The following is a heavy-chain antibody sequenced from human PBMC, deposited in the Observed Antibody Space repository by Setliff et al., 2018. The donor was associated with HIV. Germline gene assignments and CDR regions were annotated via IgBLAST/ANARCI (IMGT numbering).Heavy chain of an antibody. CDR2: ILDGRVT. CDR1: GDSITSCHFY. CDR3: ARPHSGRGGGAYFDP. J-gene: IGHJ5*02. V-gene: IGHV4-39*01. Sequence: SETLSLTCTVSGDSITSCHFYWGWIRQAPGKGVEWIGNILDGRVTFFNPSPRGRVTSSVDASKNQVSLNLRSVPAADSAVYNCARPHSGRGGGAYFDPWGQGILVTVSS. D-gene: IGHD6-19*01.